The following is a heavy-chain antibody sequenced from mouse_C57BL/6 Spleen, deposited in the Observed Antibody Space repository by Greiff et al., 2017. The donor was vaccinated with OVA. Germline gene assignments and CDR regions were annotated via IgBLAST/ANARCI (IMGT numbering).Heavy chain of an antibody. D-gene: IGHD2-4*01. CDR1: GFTFTDYY. J-gene: IGHJ3*01. CDR3: ARYFDYDGRFAY. Sequence: EVKLVESGGGLVQPGGSLSLSCAASGFTFTDYYMSWVRQPPGKALEWLGFIRNKANGYTTEYSASVKGRFTISRDNSQSILYLQMNALRAEDSATYYCARYFDYDGRFAYWGQGTLVTVSA. V-gene: IGHV7-3*01. CDR2: IRNKANGYTT.